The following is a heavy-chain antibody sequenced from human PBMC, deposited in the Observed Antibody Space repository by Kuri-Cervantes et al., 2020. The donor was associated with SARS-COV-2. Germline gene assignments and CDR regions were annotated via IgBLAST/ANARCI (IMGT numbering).Heavy chain of an antibody. CDR2: IVVGSGNT. J-gene: IGHJ6*02. Sequence: SVKVSCKASGFTFTSSAVQWVRQARGQRLEWIGWIVVGSGNTNYAQKFQERVTITRDMSTSTAYMELSSLRSEDTAVYYCAADYGGNTYYYYYGMDVWGQGTTVTVS. CDR1: GFTFTSSA. CDR3: AADYGGNTYYYYYGMDV. D-gene: IGHD4-23*01. V-gene: IGHV1-58*01.